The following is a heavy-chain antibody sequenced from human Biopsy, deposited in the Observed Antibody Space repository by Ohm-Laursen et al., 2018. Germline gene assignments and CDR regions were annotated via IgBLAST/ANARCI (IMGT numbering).Heavy chain of an antibody. CDR2: IYYSGST. CDR1: GGSISSAY. J-gene: IGHJ6*02. Sequence: SETLSLTCTVSGGSISSAYWSWIRQTQGKGLEWIGYIYYSGSTNYNPSFKSRVTISVDTSKNQFSLRLNSVTAADTAVHHCARATNSTGWPYYYFYGMDVWGQGTTVTVSS. D-gene: IGHD2/OR15-2a*01. CDR3: ARATNSTGWPYYYFYGMDV. V-gene: IGHV4-59*01.